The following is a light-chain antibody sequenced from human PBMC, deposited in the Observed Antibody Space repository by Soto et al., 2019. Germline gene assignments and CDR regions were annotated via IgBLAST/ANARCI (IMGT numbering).Light chain of an antibody. CDR2: GAS. CDR3: QHRMNWPLT. J-gene: IGKJ5*01. Sequence: ILSIHSPATLTLPPGERATVSCRASQTVSSYLLWYQQKPGQAPRLLIYGASNRATGVPARFTGSGSETEFTLTISSLEPEDFAVYYCQHRMNWPLTFGEGTRVEIK. V-gene: IGKV3-11*01. CDR1: QTVSSY.